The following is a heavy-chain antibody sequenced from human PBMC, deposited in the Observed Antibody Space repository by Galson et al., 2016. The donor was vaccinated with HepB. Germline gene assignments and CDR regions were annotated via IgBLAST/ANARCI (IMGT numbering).Heavy chain of an antibody. J-gene: IGHJ6*02. CDR1: GYIFTSYD. Sequence: SVKVSCKASGYIFTSYDINWVRQATGQGLEWMGWMNPNSGNTGYAQNFQGRVTMTRNTSISTAYMELSSLRSEDTAVYYCATGSPPYLYYYGMDVWGQGTTVTVSS. CDR2: MNPNSGNT. CDR3: ATGSPPYLYYYGMDV. D-gene: IGHD2-8*01. V-gene: IGHV1-8*01.